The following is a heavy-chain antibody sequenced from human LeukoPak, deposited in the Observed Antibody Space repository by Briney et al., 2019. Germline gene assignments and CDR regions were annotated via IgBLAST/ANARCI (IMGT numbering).Heavy chain of an antibody. D-gene: IGHD1-26*01. CDR2: ISGSGGST. Sequence: GGSLRLSCAASGFTFSSYAMSWVRQAPGKGLEWVSAISGSGGSTYYADSVKGRFTISRDNSKNTLYLQMNSLRAEDTAVYYCAKSGKRELFLDFDYWGQGTLVTVSP. J-gene: IGHJ4*02. V-gene: IGHV3-23*01. CDR3: AKSGKRELFLDFDY. CDR1: GFTFSSYA.